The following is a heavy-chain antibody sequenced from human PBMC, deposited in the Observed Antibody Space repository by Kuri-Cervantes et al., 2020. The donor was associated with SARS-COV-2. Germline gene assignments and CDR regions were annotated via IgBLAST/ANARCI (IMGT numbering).Heavy chain of an antibody. D-gene: IGHD3-3*01. CDR2: ISYDGSNK. V-gene: IGHV3-30-3*01. J-gene: IGHJ3*02. CDR3: ARDQGLAYYDFWSGYSNDAFDI. CDR1: GFTFSSYA. Sequence: GESLKISCAASGFTFSSYAMHWVRQAPGKGLEWVAVISYDGSNKYYAGSVKGRFTISRDNSKNTLYLQMNSLRAEDTAVYYCARDQGLAYYDFWSGYSNDAFDIWGQGTMVTVSS.